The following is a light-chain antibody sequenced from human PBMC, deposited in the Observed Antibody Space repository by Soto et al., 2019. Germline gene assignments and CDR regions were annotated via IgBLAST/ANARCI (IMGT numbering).Light chain of an antibody. J-gene: IGKJ4*01. CDR3: QKYNSVPLT. CDR1: QGISTY. CDR2: AAS. Sequence: DIQKTQSPSSLSASVGDRVTITCRASQGISTYLAWYQQKPGKVPKLLIYAASTLQSGVPSRFSGSGSGTDFTLTISSLQPEDVATYYCQKYNSVPLTFGGGTKVEIK. V-gene: IGKV1-27*01.